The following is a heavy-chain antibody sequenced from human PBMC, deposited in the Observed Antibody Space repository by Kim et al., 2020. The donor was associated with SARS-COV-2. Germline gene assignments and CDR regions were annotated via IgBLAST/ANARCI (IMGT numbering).Heavy chain of an antibody. CDR3: ARDGMTMYYYYYGMDV. D-gene: IGHD3-10*01. Sequence: SETLSLTCTVSGGSISSYYWSWIRQPAGKGLEWIGRIYTSGSTNYNPSLKSRVTMSVDTSKNQFSLKLSSVTAADTAVYYCARDGMTMYYYYYGMDVWGQGTTVTVSS. CDR1: GGSISSYY. CDR2: IYTSGST. J-gene: IGHJ6*02. V-gene: IGHV4-4*07.